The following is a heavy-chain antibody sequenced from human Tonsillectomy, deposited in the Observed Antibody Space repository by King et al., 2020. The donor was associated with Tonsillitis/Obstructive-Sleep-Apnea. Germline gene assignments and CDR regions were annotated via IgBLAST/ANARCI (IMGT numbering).Heavy chain of an antibody. V-gene: IGHV3-30*18. J-gene: IGHJ6*03. Sequence: QVQLVESGGGVVQPGRSLRLSCAASGFTFSSYDMHWVRQAPGKGLEWVAVISYDGTNKYYADSVKGRFTISRDNSKNSLYLQMSSLRAEDTAVDHCVKEQYYYDSSSTDYMDVWGKGTTVTVSS. D-gene: IGHD3-22*01. CDR1: GFTFSSYD. CDR3: VKEQYYYDSSSTDYMDV. CDR2: ISYDGTNK.